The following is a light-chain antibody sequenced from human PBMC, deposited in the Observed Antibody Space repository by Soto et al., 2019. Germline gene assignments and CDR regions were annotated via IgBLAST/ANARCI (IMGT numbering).Light chain of an antibody. V-gene: IGKV3-20*01. J-gene: IGKJ5*01. CDR1: QSVSSSY. CDR2: GTS. CDR3: QHYDSLPIT. Sequence: EIVLTQSPGTLSLSPGERATLSCRASQSVSSSYLAWYQQKPGQAPRLLMYGTSTRATGIPDRFSGSGSGTDFTLTISRLEPEDFAVFYCQHYDSLPITFGQGTRLEIK.